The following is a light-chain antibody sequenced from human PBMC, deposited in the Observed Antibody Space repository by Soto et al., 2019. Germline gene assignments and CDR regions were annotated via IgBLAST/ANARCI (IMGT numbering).Light chain of an antibody. J-gene: IGKJ2*01. CDR1: QSIGSW. CDR3: QQYNTYPST. V-gene: IGKV1-5*03. CDR2: KAS. Sequence: DNQMTQSPSTLSASVGDRVTITCRASQSIGSWLAWYKQTPGEAPKLLIYKASTLESGVPSRFSGSGSGTEFTLTISSLQSDDFATYYCQQYNTYPSTFGQGTKLDIK.